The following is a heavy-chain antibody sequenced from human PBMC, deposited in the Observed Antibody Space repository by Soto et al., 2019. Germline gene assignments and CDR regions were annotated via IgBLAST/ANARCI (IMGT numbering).Heavy chain of an antibody. D-gene: IGHD3-10*01. J-gene: IGHJ5*02. CDR3: STNRGAPARFHP. CDR1: GGPFSRYA. V-gene: IGHV1-69*12. Sequence: QVQLVQSGAEVKQPGSSVKVSCKASGGPFSRYAFTWVRQAPGQGLEWMGGIAPFSATADYAQKFQGRVTITADESTSTAYLEVISLGSEDKAVYFCSTNRGAPARFHPWGQGTPVIGSS. CDR2: IAPFSATA.